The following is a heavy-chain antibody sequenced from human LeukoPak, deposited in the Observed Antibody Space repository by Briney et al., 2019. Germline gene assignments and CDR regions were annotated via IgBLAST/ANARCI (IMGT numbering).Heavy chain of an antibody. CDR2: ISFDGSDE. CDR1: GFTFGSYG. D-gene: IGHD3-10*01. CDR3: ARGGGTIVRGATAGVDY. V-gene: IGHV3-30*19. Sequence: GGSLRLSCAASGFTFGSYGMHWVRQAPGKGLEWVAVISFDGSDEYYADSVKGRFTISRDNSKNTLFLQMNSLRAEDTAVYYCARGGGTIVRGATAGVDYWGQGTLVTVSS. J-gene: IGHJ4*02.